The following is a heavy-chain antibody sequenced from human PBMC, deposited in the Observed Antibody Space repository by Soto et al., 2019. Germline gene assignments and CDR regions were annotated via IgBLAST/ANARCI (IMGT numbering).Heavy chain of an antibody. CDR2: IDPYDTGI. D-gene: IGHD2-21*01. CDR3: TRESFGDRDY. V-gene: IGHV3-74*01. J-gene: IGHJ4*02. Sequence: EVQLVDSGGGLVQPGGSLRLSCRDSGFTFSGDWMHWVRQAPGKGLDWVSRIDPYDTGISYADSVKGRFTISRDNAKSTLYLQMDSLRPEDTAVYYCTRESFGDRDYWGQGTLVTVSS. CDR1: GFTFSGDW.